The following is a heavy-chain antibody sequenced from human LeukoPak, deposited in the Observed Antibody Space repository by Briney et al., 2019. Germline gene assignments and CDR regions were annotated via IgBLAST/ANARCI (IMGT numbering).Heavy chain of an antibody. CDR2: INTSGATT. D-gene: IGHD3-10*01. J-gene: IGHJ4*02. CDR1: GFTFSIYS. V-gene: IGHV3-23*01. CDR3: AKDPSYYGSTSNNDY. Sequence: GGSLRLSCAASGFTFSIYSMNWVRQAPGKGLEWVSTINTSGATTYYADSVKGRFTISRDNSKNTLYLQMNSLRAEDTAVYYCAKDPSYYGSTSNNDYWGQGTLVTVSS.